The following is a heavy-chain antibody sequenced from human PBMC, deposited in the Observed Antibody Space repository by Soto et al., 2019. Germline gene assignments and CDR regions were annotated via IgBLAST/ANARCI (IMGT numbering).Heavy chain of an antibody. CDR3: ARNGGPWGSYYYGMDV. V-gene: IGHV1-69*12. D-gene: IGHD3-16*01. J-gene: IGHJ6*02. CDR2: IIPIFGTA. CDR1: GGTFSSYA. Sequence: QVQLVQSGAEVKKPGSSVKVSCKASGGTFSSYAISWVRQAPGQGLEWMGGIIPIFGTANYAQKFQGRVTITADESTSTADRELSSLRSEDTAVYYCARNGGPWGSYYYGMDVWGQGTTVTVSS.